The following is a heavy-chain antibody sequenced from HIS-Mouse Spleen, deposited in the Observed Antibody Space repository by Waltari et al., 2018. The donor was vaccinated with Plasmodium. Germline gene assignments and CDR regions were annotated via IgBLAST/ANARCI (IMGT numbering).Heavy chain of an antibody. Sequence: EVQLVESGGGLVQPGGSLRLSCAASGFPFSSYGLHWVRQAPGKGLVWVSRINSDGSSTSYADSVKGRFTISRDNAKNTLYLQMNSLRAEDTAVYYCARVGDFWSGYCNDYWGQGTLVTVSS. V-gene: IGHV3-74*01. CDR1: GFPFSSYG. D-gene: IGHD3-3*01. CDR2: INSDGSST. J-gene: IGHJ4*02. CDR3: ARVGDFWSGYCNDY.